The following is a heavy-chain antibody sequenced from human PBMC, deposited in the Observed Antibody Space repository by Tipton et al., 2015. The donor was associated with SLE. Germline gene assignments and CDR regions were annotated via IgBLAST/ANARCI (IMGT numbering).Heavy chain of an antibody. Sequence: SLRLSCAASGFTFSSYSMNWVRQAPGKGLEWVSSISSSSSYIYYADSVKGRFTISSDNAKNSLYLQMNSLRAEDTAVYYCARARVSEGYFQHWGQGTLVTVSS. V-gene: IGHV3-21*03. CDR3: ARARVSEGYFQH. J-gene: IGHJ1*01. D-gene: IGHD6-13*01. CDR2: ISSSSSYI. CDR1: GFTFSSYS.